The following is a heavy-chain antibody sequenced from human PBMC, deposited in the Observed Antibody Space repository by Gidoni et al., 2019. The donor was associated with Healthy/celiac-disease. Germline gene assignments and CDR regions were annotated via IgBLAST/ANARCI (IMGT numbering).Heavy chain of an antibody. V-gene: IGHV1-3*01. CDR2: INAGNGNT. Sequence: QVQLVQSGAEVKKPGASVKVSCKASGYTFTSYAMHWVRQAPGQRLEWMGWINAGNGNTKYSQKFQGRVTITRDTSASTAYMELSSLRSEDTAVYYCARDRGYSSGWGPSSLWYWGQGTLVTVSS. CDR1: GYTFTSYA. CDR3: ARDRGYSSGWGPSSLWY. D-gene: IGHD6-19*01. J-gene: IGHJ4*02.